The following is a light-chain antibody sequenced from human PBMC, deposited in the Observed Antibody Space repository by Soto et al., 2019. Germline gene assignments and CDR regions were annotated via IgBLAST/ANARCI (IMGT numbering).Light chain of an antibody. J-gene: IGKJ1*01. CDR2: WAS. CDR3: QQYYDAPQT. V-gene: IGKV4-1*01. Sequence: DIVMTQSPDSLAVSLGERATIDCKSSQSPLYSPNNKNYLAWYQQKPGQPPKLLIYWASTRESGVPDRFTGSGSGTDFTLTISSLQAEDGAVYYCQQYYDAPQTFGRGTKVEIK. CDR1: QSPLYSPNNKNY.